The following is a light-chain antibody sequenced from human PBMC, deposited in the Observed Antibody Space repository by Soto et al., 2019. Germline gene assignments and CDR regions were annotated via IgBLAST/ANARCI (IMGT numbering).Light chain of an antibody. J-gene: IGKJ2*01. CDR2: DAS. CDR3: QQRSNWPRT. V-gene: IGKV3-11*01. CDR1: QSVGSS. Sequence: EIVLTQSPATLSLSPGERATLSCRASQSVGSSLAWFQHKPGQAPRLLIYDASNWATGIPARFSGSGSGTDFTLASSGLEPEDFAVYYCQQRSNWPRTFGQGTKMEI.